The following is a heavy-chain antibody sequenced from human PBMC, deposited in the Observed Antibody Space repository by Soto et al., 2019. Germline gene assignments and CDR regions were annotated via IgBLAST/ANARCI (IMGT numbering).Heavy chain of an antibody. D-gene: IGHD7-27*01. CDR3: ARVVPPPNRNWGLWSGAFDI. CDR2: IYYSGST. J-gene: IGHJ3*02. Sequence: SETLSLTCTVSGGSISSYYWSWIRQPPGKGLEWIGYIYYSGSTSYNPSLKSRVTISVDTSKNQFFLKLSSVTAADTALYYCARVVPPPNRNWGLWSGAFDIWGQGTMVTVSS. V-gene: IGHV4-59*12. CDR1: GGSISSYY.